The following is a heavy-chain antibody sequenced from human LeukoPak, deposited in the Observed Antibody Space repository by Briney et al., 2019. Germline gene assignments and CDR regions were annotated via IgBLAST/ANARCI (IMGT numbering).Heavy chain of an antibody. V-gene: IGHV3-23*01. CDR3: AKDTPTTVNP. Sequence: GGSLRLSCAASGFTFSSYSMNWVRQAPGKGLEWVSAISGSGGSTYYADSVKGRFTISRDNSKNTMYLQMNSPRAEDTAVYYCAKDTPTTVNPWGQGTLVTVSS. CDR2: ISGSGGST. CDR1: GFTFSSYS. D-gene: IGHD4-17*01. J-gene: IGHJ5*02.